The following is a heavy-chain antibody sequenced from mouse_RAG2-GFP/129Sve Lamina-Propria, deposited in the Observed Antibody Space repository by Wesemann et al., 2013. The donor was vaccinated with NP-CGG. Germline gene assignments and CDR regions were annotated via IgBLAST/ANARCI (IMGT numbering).Heavy chain of an antibody. D-gene: IGHD2-2*01. Sequence: QIQLVQSGPELKKPGETVKISCKASGYTFTTYGMSWVKQAPGKGLKWMGWINTYSGVPTYADDFKGRFAFSLETSASTAYLQINNLKNEDTATYFCARRDGYDVGYYAMDYWGQGTSVTVSS. J-gene: IGHJ4*01. CDR2: INTYSGVP. CDR1: GYTFTTYG. V-gene: IGHV9-3*01. CDR3: ARRDGYDVGYYAMDY.